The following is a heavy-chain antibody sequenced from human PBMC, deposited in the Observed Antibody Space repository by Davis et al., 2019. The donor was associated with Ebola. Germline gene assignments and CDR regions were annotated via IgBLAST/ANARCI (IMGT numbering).Heavy chain of an antibody. CDR3: ARGRYSSGHDNWFDP. Sequence: PSETLSLTCTVSGGSISSYYWSWIRQPPGKGLEWIGYIYYSGSTNYNPSLKSRVTISVDTSKNQFSLKLSSVTAADTAVYYCARGRYSSGHDNWFDPWGQGTLVTVSS. CDR1: GGSISSYY. CDR2: IYYSGST. J-gene: IGHJ5*02. D-gene: IGHD6-19*01. V-gene: IGHV4-59*01.